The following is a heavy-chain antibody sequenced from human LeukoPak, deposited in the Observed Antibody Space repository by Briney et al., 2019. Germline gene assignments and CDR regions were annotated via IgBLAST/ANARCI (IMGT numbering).Heavy chain of an antibody. J-gene: IGHJ4*02. D-gene: IGHD3-22*01. V-gene: IGHV4-34*01. CDR1: GGSFSGNY. Sequence: SETLSLTCAVYGGSFSGNYGGWIGQPQGKGLSGMGEINNSGSTNYNPSLKSRVTISVDTSKNQFSLKLRSVTAADTALYYCASTSPKYYYESSGYSSLFDNWGQGTLVTVSS. CDR3: ASTSPKYYYESSGYSSLFDN. CDR2: INNSGST.